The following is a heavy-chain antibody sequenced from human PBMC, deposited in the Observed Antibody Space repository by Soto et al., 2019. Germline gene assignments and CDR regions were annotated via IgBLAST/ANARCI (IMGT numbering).Heavy chain of an antibody. CDR1: GYTFTSYR. D-gene: IGHD3-10*01. J-gene: IGHJ5*02. CDR3: ARDRFTMVRGEYNWFDP. V-gene: IGHV1-18*01. CDR2: ISAYNGNT. Sequence: QVQLVQSGAEVKKPGASVKVSCKASGYTFTSYRISWVRQAPGQGLEWMGWISAYNGNTNYAQKLQGRVTMTTDTSTSTAYMELRSLRSDDTAVYYCARDRFTMVRGEYNWFDPWGQGTLVTVSS.